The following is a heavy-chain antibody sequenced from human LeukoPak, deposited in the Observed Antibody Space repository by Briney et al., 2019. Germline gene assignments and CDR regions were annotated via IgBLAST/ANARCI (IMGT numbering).Heavy chain of an antibody. CDR2: ISGSGGST. J-gene: IGHJ4*02. V-gene: IGHV3-23*01. CDR1: GFTFSSYG. D-gene: IGHD3-10*01. Sequence: PGGSLRLSCAASGFTFSSYGMSWVRQAPGKGLEWVSAISGSGGSTYYADSVKGRFTISRDNSKNTLYLQMNSLRAEDTAVYYCTYGSGSYFTFDYWGQGTLVTVSS. CDR3: TYGSGSYFTFDY.